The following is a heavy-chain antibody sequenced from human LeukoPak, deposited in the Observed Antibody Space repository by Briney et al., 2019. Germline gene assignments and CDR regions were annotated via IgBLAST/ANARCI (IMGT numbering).Heavy chain of an antibody. D-gene: IGHD6-19*01. Sequence: ASVKVSCKASGGTFSSYAISWVRQAPGQGLEWMGWISAYNGNTNYAQKLQGRVTMTTDTSTSTAYMELRSLRSDDTAVYYCARSYSSGWYGGYYFDYWGQGTLVTVSS. CDR3: ARSYSSGWYGGYYFDY. J-gene: IGHJ4*02. CDR1: GGTFSSYA. V-gene: IGHV1-18*01. CDR2: ISAYNGNT.